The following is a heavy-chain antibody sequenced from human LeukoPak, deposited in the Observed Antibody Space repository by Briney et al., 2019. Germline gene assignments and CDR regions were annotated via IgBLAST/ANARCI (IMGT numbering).Heavy chain of an antibody. CDR1: GFTFSSYG. CDR3: AKVGIEQWLSQGQFFDY. J-gene: IGHJ4*02. Sequence: PGGSLRLSCAASGFTFSSYGMSWVRQVPGKGLEWVSAISGSGDGTYYADSVKGRFTISRDNSENTLYLQMNSLRAEDTAVYYCAKVGIEQWLSQGQFFDYWGQGALVTVSS. CDR2: ISGSGDGT. V-gene: IGHV3-23*01. D-gene: IGHD6-19*01.